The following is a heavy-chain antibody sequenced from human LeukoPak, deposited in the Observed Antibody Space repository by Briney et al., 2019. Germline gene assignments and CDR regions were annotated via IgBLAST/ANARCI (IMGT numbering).Heavy chain of an antibody. D-gene: IGHD2-2*01. CDR3: ASRTPGLWFDP. Sequence: PGGSLRLSCAASGFTFSSYAMSWIRQPPGKGLEWIGEINHSGSTNYNPSLKSRVTISVDTSKNQFSLKLSSVTAADTAVYYCASRTPGLWFDPWGQGTLVTVSS. CDR2: INHSGST. J-gene: IGHJ5*02. CDR1: GFTFSSYA. V-gene: IGHV4-34*01.